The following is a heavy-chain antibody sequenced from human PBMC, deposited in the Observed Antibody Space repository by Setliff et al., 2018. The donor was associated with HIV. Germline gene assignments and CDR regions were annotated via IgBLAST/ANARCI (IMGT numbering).Heavy chain of an antibody. CDR1: GFTFSNYW. D-gene: IGHD4-17*01. J-gene: IGHJ4*02. Sequence: PGGSLRLSCAASGFTFSNYWMHWVRQAPGKGLVWVSRINSDGSGTSYADSVKGRFTISRDNAKNTLYLQMNSLRAEDTAVYYCARYGDYVKPFDYWGQGTLVTVSS. CDR2: INSDGSGT. CDR3: ARYGDYVKPFDY. V-gene: IGHV3-74*01.